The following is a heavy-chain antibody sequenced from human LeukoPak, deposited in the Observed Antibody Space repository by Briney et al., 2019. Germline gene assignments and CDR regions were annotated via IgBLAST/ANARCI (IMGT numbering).Heavy chain of an antibody. J-gene: IGHJ5*02. Sequence: GGSLRLSCAASGFTFSIYWMSWVRQAPGKGLEWVANIKQDGTEKYYVDSVKGRFTISRDNAKNSLYLQMNSLRTEDTAVYYCARLILRGSSWQHNWSDPCGQGTLVTVSS. CDR2: IKQDGTEK. CDR3: ARLILRGSSWQHNWSDP. V-gene: IGHV3-7*01. D-gene: IGHD6-13*01. CDR1: GFTFSIYW.